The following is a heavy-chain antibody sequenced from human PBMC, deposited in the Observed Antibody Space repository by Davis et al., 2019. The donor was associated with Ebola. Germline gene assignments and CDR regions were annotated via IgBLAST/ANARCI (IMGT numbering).Heavy chain of an antibody. CDR3: ARSGSYYNTLYYYYGMDV. D-gene: IGHD3-10*01. V-gene: IGHV4-31*03. Sequence: PSETLSLTCTVSGGSISSGGYYWSWIRQHPGKGLEWIGYIYYSGSTYYNPSLKSRVTISVDTSKNQFSLKLSSVTAADTAVYYCARSGSYYNTLYYYYGMDVWGQGTTVTVSS. CDR1: GGSISSGGYY. CDR2: IYYSGST. J-gene: IGHJ6*02.